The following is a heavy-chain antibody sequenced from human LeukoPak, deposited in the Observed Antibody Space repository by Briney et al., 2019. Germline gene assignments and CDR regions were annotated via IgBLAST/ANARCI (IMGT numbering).Heavy chain of an antibody. CDR2: ISYDGSNK. CDR3: AKGAGARYGHFDY. D-gene: IGHD1-26*01. J-gene: IGHJ4*02. V-gene: IGHV3-30*18. CDR1: GFTFSSYG. Sequence: GGSLRLSCAASGFTFSSYGMPWVRQAPGKGLEWVAVISYDGSNKYYADSVKGRFTISRDNSKNTLYLQMNSLRAEDTAVYYCAKGAGARYGHFDYWGQGTLVTVSS.